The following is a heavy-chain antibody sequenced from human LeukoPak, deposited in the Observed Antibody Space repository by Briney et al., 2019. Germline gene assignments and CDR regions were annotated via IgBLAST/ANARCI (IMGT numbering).Heavy chain of an antibody. CDR1: GYTFTGYY. Sequence: ASVKVSXKASGYTFTGYYMHWVRQAPGQGLEWMGRINPNSGGTKYAQKFQGRVTMTRDTSISTAYMELSRLRSDDTAVYYCARVWYSYGYFDYWGQGTLVTVSS. CDR3: ARVWYSYGYFDY. CDR2: INPNSGGT. V-gene: IGHV1-2*06. J-gene: IGHJ4*02. D-gene: IGHD5-18*01.